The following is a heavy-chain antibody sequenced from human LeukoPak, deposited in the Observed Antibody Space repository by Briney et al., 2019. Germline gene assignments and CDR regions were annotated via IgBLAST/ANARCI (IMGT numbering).Heavy chain of an antibody. CDR2: IKQGGSEK. D-gene: IGHD2-2*01. Sequence: GGSLRLSCAASGFTFSSYWMSWVRQAPGKGLEWVANIKQGGSEKYYVDSVKGRFTISRDNAKNSLYLQMNSLRAEDTAVYYCAHATAPDAFDIWGQGTMVTVSS. CDR3: AHATAPDAFDI. J-gene: IGHJ3*02. V-gene: IGHV3-7*01. CDR1: GFTFSSYW.